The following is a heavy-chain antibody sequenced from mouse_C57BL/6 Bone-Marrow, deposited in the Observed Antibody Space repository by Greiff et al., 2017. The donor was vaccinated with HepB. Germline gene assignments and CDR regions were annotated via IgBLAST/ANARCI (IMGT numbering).Heavy chain of an antibody. CDR1: GFTFSDYG. D-gene: IGHD2-5*01. CDR2: ISSGSSTI. J-gene: IGHJ2*01. CDR3: ARPNYSKGRFDY. Sequence: EVQVVESGRGLVKPGGSLKLSCAASGFTFSDYGMHWVRQAPEKGLEWVAYISSGSSTIYYADTVKGRFTISRDNAKNTLFLQMTSLRSEDTAMYYCARPNYSKGRFDYWGQGTTLTVSS. V-gene: IGHV5-17*01.